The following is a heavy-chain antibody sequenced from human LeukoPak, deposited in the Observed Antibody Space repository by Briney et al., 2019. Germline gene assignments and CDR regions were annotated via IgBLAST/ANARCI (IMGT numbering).Heavy chain of an antibody. CDR3: ARDLQPTKQYYYYYYMDV. CDR1: GGSISSSSYY. CDR2: IYYSGST. V-gene: IGHV4-39*02. D-gene: IGHD1-1*01. Sequence: SETLSLTCTVSGGSISSSSYYWGWIRQPPGKGLEWIGSIYYSGSTYYNPSLKSRVTISVDTSKNQFSLKLSSVTAADTAVYYCARDLQPTKQYYYYYYMDVWGKGTTVTVSS. J-gene: IGHJ6*03.